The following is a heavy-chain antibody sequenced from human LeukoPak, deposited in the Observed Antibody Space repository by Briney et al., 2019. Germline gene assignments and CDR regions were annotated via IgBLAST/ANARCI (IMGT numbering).Heavy chain of an antibody. CDR1: GASISGYY. J-gene: IGHJ4*02. Sequence: TSETLSLTCTVSGASISGYYWSWIRQPPGKGLEWISTISDNTYYADSVKGRFTISRDNSKNTLYLQMDSLSAEDTAIYYCAKRAASGTKHFEFWGQGTLVTVSS. D-gene: IGHD6-13*01. V-gene: IGHV3-23*01. CDR3: AKRAASGTKHFEF. CDR2: ISDNT.